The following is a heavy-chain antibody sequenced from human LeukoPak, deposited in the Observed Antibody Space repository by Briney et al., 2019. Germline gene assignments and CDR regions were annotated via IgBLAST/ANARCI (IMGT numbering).Heavy chain of an antibody. D-gene: IGHD2-15*01. V-gene: IGHV4-4*07. Sequence: PSETLSLTCTVSGGSISSYYWSWIRQPAGKGLEWIGRIYTSGSTNYNPSLKSRVIMSVDTSKNQFSLKLSSVTAADTAVYYCARGGYCSGGSCYYYYYYMDVWGKGTTVTVSS. CDR3: ARGGYCSGGSCYYYYYYMDV. J-gene: IGHJ6*03. CDR2: IYTSGST. CDR1: GGSISSYY.